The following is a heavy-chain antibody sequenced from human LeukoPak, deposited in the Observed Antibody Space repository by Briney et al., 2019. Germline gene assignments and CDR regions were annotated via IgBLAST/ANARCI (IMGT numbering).Heavy chain of an antibody. J-gene: IGHJ4*02. V-gene: IGHV3-23*01. D-gene: IGHD6-13*01. CDR2: ISGRDGRT. CDR1: GFTFSSYD. CDR3: STSPAFGSSWYQFNY. Sequence: GGSLRLSCAASGFTFSSYDMSWVRQAPGGRREWGSAISGRDGRTYYTESVKGRFTISRDNSRDTLYLQMNSLRAEDTAVYYCSTSPAFGSSWYQFNYWGQGTLVTVSS.